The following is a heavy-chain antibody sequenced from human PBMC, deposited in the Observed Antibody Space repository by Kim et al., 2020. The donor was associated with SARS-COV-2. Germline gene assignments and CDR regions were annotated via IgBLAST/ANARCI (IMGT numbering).Heavy chain of an antibody. D-gene: IGHD6-13*01. V-gene: IGHV3-23*01. CDR3: AKDYSSSWYGDLMNY. J-gene: IGHJ4*02. Sequence: DSVKGRFTISRDNSKNTLYLQMNSLRAEDTAVYYCAKDYSSSWYGDLMNYWGQGTLVTVSS.